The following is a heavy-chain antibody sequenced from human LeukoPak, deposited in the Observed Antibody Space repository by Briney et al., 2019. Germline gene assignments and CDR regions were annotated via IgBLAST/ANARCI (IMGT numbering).Heavy chain of an antibody. CDR2: VHLDGRT. D-gene: IGHD6-25*01. Sequence: PSETLSLTCDVSGGSVTSTNWWTWFRQPPGKGLEWIGEVHLDGRTNYNPSLKSRLVMSADLPENHISLKLTSVTAADAAVYYCAREGGFYRPLDYSGQGTLVTVSS. CDR3: AREGGFYRPLDY. J-gene: IGHJ4*02. V-gene: IGHV4-4*02. CDR1: GGSVTSTNW.